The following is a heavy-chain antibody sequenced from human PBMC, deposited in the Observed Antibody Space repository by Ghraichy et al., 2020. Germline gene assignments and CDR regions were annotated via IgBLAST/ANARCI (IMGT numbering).Heavy chain of an antibody. CDR2: IYHSGST. V-gene: IGHV4-4*02. Sequence: SETLSLTCAVSGGSISSSNWWSWVRQPPGKGLEWIGEIYHSGSTNYNPSLKSRVTISVDTSKNQFSLKLSSVTAADTAMYYCARDSDQGGFDYWGQGTLVTVSS. CDR1: GGSISSSNW. J-gene: IGHJ4*02. CDR3: ARDSDQGGFDY. D-gene: IGHD3-16*01.